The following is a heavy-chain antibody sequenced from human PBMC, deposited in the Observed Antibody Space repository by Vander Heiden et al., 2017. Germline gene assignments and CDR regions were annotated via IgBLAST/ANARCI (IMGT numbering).Heavy chain of an antibody. CDR3: ARGPYPPRFDY. V-gene: IGHV4-34*01. J-gene: IGHJ4*02. Sequence: QVQLKQWCAGLLKPSETLSLTCAVYGGSFSGYYWSWIRQSPGKGLEWIGEVNHSGSTNYNPSLKSRVTISVDMYKNQFSLKLSSVTAADTAVYYCARGPYPPRFDYWGKGTLVTVSS. CDR1: GGSFSGYY. CDR2: VNHSGST.